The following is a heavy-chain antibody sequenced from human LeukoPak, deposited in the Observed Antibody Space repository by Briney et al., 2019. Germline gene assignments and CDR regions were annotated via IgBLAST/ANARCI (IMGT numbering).Heavy chain of an antibody. J-gene: IGHJ4*02. CDR2: IYYSGST. Sequence: NTSETLSLTCTVSGGSISSGGYYWSWIRQHPGKGLEWIGYIYYSGSTYYNPSLKSRVTMSVDTSKNQFSLQLTSVTAADTAVYYCARGSGSYYHPFDYWGQGALVTVSS. D-gene: IGHD1-26*01. V-gene: IGHV4-31*03. CDR1: GGSISSGGYY. CDR3: ARGSGSYYHPFDY.